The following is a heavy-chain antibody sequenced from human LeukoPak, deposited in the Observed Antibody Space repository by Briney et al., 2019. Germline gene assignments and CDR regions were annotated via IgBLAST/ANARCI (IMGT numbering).Heavy chain of an antibody. CDR3: GSSHSSSWYDF. Sequence: PSETLSLTCTVSGGSISSSSYFWGWIRQSPGKGLEWIGSIYYSGSTSHNPSLRSRVTISVDTSKNQFSLYFHSVTAADTAVYFCGSSHSSSWYDFWGQGTLVTVSS. CDR2: IYYSGST. D-gene: IGHD6-13*01. V-gene: IGHV4-39*07. J-gene: IGHJ4*02. CDR1: GGSISSSSYF.